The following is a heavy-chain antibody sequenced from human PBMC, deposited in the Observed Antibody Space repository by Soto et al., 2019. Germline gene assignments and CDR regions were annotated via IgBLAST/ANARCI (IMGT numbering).Heavy chain of an antibody. J-gene: IGHJ4*02. D-gene: IGHD2-8*01. V-gene: IGHV1-18*01. CDR3: ARSGAYCTSITCLFDSF. Sequence: QAQLVQSGAEVKKPGASVKVSCRASGYTFSSYGYAWVRQAPGQGLEWMGWISAYNGDTNNAQKFQDRVTLTTDTSTTTAYMELRNLGSDDTAVYYCARSGAYCTSITCLFDSFWGLGTLVTVSS. CDR2: ISAYNGDT. CDR1: GYTFSSYG.